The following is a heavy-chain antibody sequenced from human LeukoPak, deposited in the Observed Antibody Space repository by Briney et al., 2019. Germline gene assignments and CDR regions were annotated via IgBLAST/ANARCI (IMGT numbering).Heavy chain of an antibody. CDR3: ETKQGLAPPSDS. CDR1: GFTFSKYL. CDR2: INTDGTVT. V-gene: IGHV3-74*01. D-gene: IGHD6-19*01. Sequence: GGSLRLSCAASGFTFSKYLLLWVGQAPGKGLESVSRINTDGTVTTYADSVKGRFTVSRDNADNTMFLQMNSVRDEDTAVYYCETKQGLAPPSDSSGHGDPLTVSS. J-gene: IGHJ4*03.